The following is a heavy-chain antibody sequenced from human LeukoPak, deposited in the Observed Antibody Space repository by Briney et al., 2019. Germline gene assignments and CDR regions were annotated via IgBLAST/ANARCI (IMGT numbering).Heavy chain of an antibody. V-gene: IGHV4-34*01. D-gene: IGHD3-10*01. CDR3: ARGRKVVRGVIITPLAYYGMDV. CDR2: VNHSGST. Sequence: PSETLSLTCAVYGGSFSGYYWSWIRQPPGKGLEWIGEVNHSGSTNYNPSLKSRVTISVDTSKNQFSLKLSSVTAADTAVYYCARGRKVVRGVIITPLAYYGMDVWGQGTTVTVSS. CDR1: GGSFSGYY. J-gene: IGHJ6*02.